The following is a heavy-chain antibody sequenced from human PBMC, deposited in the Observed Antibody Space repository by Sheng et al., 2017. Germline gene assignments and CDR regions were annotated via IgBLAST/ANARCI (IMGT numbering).Heavy chain of an antibody. J-gene: IGHJ5*02. D-gene: IGHD4-17*01. V-gene: IGHV4-39*01. CDR2: LIIVGAT. CDR1: MTPSAVVVTT. Sequence: QLQLQESGPGLGEAFGDPGPSSALSLMTPSAVVVTTGAGSASPQGRGWSGLGVLIIVGATYFNXSLKSRVTLSVDTSKNQFSLKLRSVTAADTAVYYCARHSYGDYVGDNWFDPWGQGTLVTVSS. CDR3: ARHSYGDYVGDNWFDP.